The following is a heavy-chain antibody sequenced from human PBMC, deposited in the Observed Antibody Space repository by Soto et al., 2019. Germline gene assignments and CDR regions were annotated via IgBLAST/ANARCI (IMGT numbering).Heavy chain of an antibody. V-gene: IGHV4-34*01. Sequence: SETLSLTCTVSGGSISGYYWSWIRQAPGKGLDWIGEINYTGTTNYSPSLKSRVTLSVDTSKNQFSLELRSVSAADTAVYYCAREGGSGWYYYDYWGHGTLVTVSS. CDR3: AREGGSGWYYYDY. D-gene: IGHD6-19*01. CDR2: INYTGTT. J-gene: IGHJ4*01. CDR1: GGSISGYY.